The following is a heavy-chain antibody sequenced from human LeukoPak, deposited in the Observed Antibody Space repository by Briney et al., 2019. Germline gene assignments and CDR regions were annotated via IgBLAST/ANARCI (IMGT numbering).Heavy chain of an antibody. D-gene: IGHD2-15*01. V-gene: IGHV4-39*01. CDR3: ARRWELHAFDI. CDR1: GGSISSYY. Sequence: PSETLSLTCTVSGGSISSYYWGWIRQPPGKGLEWIGSIYYSGSTYYNPSLKSRVTISVDTSKNQFSLKLSSVTAADTAVYYCARRWELHAFDIWGQGTMVTVSS. J-gene: IGHJ3*02. CDR2: IYYSGST.